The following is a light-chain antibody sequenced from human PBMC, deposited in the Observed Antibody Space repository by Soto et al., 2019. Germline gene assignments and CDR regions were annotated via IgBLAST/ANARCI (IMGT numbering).Light chain of an antibody. CDR1: SSDVGGYNY. J-gene: IGLJ3*02. CDR2: EVT. V-gene: IGLV2-8*01. Sequence: QSALTQPPSASGSPGQSVTISCTGTSSDVGGYNYVSWYQQYPGRAPKLMIYEVTKRPSGVPDRFSGSKSGNTASLTVSGLQAEDESEYYPRSYPSTNNFSFLFGGGPKLTVL. CDR3: RSYPSTNNFSFL.